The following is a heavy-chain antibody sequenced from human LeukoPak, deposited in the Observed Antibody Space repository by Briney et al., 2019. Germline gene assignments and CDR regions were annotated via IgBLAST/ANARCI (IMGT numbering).Heavy chain of an antibody. V-gene: IGHV5-51*01. CDR2: IYPGDSDT. CDR3: ARDARSVGPWYATALYDY. Sequence: GESLKISCKGSGYSFTSYWIGWVRQMPGKGLEWMGIIYPGDSDTRYSPSFQGQVTISADKSISTAYLQWSSLKASDTAMYYCARDARSVGPWYATALYDYWGQGTLVTVSS. J-gene: IGHJ4*02. D-gene: IGHD6-13*01. CDR1: GYSFTSYW.